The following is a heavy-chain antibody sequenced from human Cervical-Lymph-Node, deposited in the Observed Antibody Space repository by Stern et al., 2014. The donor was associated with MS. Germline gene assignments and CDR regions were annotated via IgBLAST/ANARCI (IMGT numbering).Heavy chain of an antibody. Sequence: VQLVQSGAELIRPGESLKISCKGSGFKFSIYWIAWVRQMPGKGLEWMGIIYPGDSETRYSPSSQGQVTMSADKSTSTAYLQWSSLNASDTAMYFCARQTTAWASDVWGQGTLVTVSS. V-gene: IGHV5-51*01. CDR3: ARQTTAWASDV. CDR2: IYPGDSET. D-gene: IGHD1-14*01. J-gene: IGHJ4*02. CDR1: GFKFSIYW.